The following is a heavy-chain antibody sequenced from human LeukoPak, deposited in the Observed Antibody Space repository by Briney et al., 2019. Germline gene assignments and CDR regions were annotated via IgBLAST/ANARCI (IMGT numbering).Heavy chain of an antibody. V-gene: IGHV1-2*02. CDR2: INPNSGGT. CDR3: ARGDVVVIAAMNY. J-gene: IGHJ4*02. CDR1: GYTFTGYY. Sequence: GASVKVSCKGSGYTFTGYYMHWVRQAPGQGLEWMGWINPNSGGTNYAQKFQGRVTMTRDTSISTAYMELSRLRSDDTAVYYCARGDVVVIAAMNYWGQGTLVTVSS. D-gene: IGHD2-21*01.